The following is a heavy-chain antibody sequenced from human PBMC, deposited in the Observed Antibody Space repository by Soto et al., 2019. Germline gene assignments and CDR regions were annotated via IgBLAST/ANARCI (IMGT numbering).Heavy chain of an antibody. Sequence: QVQLVQSGAEVKKPGSSVKVSCKASGGTFSSYAFSWVRQAPGQGLEWMGGIIPMFDTANYAQKFQDRVTISADESPSTAYMELSSLTSEDTAVYYCARSLTYYYETSGYYLGNIWGQGTLVTVSS. J-gene: IGHJ4*02. V-gene: IGHV1-69*01. CDR3: ARSLTYYYETSGYYLGNI. CDR1: GGTFSSYA. CDR2: IIPMFDTA. D-gene: IGHD3-22*01.